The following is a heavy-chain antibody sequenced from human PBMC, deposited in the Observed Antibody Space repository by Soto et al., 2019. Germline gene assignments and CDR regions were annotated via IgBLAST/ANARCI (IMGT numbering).Heavy chain of an antibody. D-gene: IGHD6-19*01. CDR2: ISSTGRTI. Sequence: GGSLRLSCGASGFTFSNYYMSWIRQAPGKGPEWVSYISSTGRTIYYADSVKGRFTVSRDNAQNSLSLKLNSLRVEDTAVYYCARSYSSGWEFDYWGQGTQVTVSS. V-gene: IGHV3-11*01. J-gene: IGHJ4*02. CDR3: ARSYSSGWEFDY. CDR1: GFTFSNYY.